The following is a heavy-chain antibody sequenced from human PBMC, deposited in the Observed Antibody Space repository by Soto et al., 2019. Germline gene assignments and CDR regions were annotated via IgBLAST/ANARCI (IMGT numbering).Heavy chain of an antibody. V-gene: IGHV4-59*01. D-gene: IGHD2-21*02. CDR2: IYYSGST. CDR3: ARAWGFAPGRDCVGP. J-gene: IGHJ5*02. CDR1: GGSISSYY. Sequence: PSETLCLTCTVSGGSISSYYWSWIRQPPGKGMEWIGYIYYSGSTNYNPSLKSRVTISVDTSKNQFSLNLSSVTAADTAVYYCARAWGFAPGRDCVGPWGKGTLVIVS.